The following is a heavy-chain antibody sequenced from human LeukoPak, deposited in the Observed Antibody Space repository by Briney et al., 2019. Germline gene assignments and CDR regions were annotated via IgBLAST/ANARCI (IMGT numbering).Heavy chain of an antibody. CDR2: INHSGST. J-gene: IGHJ6*03. CDR3: AREAIVVVPAAIDYYYYYMDV. V-gene: IGHV4-34*01. D-gene: IGHD2-2*01. CDR1: GGSFSGYY. Sequence: SETLSLTCAVYGGSFSGYYWSWIRQPPGKGLEWIGEINHSGSTNYNPSLKSRVTISVDTSKNQFSLKLSSVTAADTAVYYCAREAIVVVPAAIDYYYYYMDVWGKGTTVTVSS.